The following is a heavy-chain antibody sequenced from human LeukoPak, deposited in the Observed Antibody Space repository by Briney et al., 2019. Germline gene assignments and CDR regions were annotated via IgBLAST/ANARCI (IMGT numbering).Heavy chain of an antibody. Sequence: SETLSLTCAVYGGSFSGYYWSWIRQPPGKGLEWIGEINHSGSTNYNPSLKSRVTISVDTSKNQFSLKLSSVTAADTAVYYCARGLDDYVWGSYRLGFSFDYWGQGTLVTVSS. D-gene: IGHD3-16*02. CDR3: ARGLDDYVWGSYRLGFSFDY. J-gene: IGHJ4*02. CDR1: GGSFSGYY. CDR2: INHSGST. V-gene: IGHV4-34*01.